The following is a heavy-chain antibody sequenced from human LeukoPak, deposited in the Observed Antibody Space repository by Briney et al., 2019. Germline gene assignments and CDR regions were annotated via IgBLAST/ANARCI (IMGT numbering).Heavy chain of an antibody. CDR2: ISAYNGNT. J-gene: IGHJ4*02. Sequence: ASVNVSCKASGYTSTSYGISWVRQAPGQGLEWMGWISAYNGNTNYTQKLQGRVTMTTDTSKSTAYMELRSLRSDDTAVYYCARAITMVRGVSPSVELHKLYYFDYWGQGTLVTVSS. V-gene: IGHV1-18*04. D-gene: IGHD3-10*01. CDR3: ARAITMVRGVSPSVELHKLYYFDY. CDR1: GYTSTSYG.